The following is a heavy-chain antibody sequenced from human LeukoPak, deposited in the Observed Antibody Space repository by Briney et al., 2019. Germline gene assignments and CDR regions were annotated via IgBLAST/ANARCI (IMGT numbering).Heavy chain of an antibody. V-gene: IGHV3-30*18. CDR1: GFTFSSYG. CDR3: AKDILAGLAAAGSIDY. CDR2: ISYDGSNK. D-gene: IGHD6-13*01. J-gene: IGHJ4*02. Sequence: GGSLILSCAASGFTFSSYGMHWVRQAPGKGLEWVAVISYDGSNKYYADSVKGRFTISRDNSKNTLYLQMNSLRAEDTAVYYCAKDILAGLAAAGSIDYWGQGTLVTVSS.